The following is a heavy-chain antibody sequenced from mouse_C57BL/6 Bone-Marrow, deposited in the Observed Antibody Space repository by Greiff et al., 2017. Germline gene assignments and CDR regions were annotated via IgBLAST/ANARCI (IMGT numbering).Heavy chain of an antibody. CDR3: ARAAYDIRRGFYYAMDY. Sequence: QVQLKQPGAELVKPGASVKMSCKASGYTFTSYWITWVKQRPGQGLEWIGDIYPGSGSTNYNEKFKSKATLTVDTSSSTAYMQLSSLTSEDSAVYYCARAAYDIRRGFYYAMDYWGQVTSVTVSS. CDR1: GYTFTSYW. V-gene: IGHV1-55*01. CDR2: IYPGSGST. J-gene: IGHJ4*01. D-gene: IGHD2-3*01.